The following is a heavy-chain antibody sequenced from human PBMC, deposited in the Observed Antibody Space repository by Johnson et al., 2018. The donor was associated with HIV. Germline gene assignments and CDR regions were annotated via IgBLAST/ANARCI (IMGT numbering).Heavy chain of an antibody. CDR3: AKVAVATAAGGVALDI. CDR1: EFTVSSNY. V-gene: IGHV3-66*02. CDR2: IYDGGLT. Sequence: VQLVESGGGLVQPGGSLRLSCAASEFTVSSNYMSWVRQAPGKGLEWVSFIYDGGLTYYAQSVKGRFTISRDNSKNTLYLQMNSLRGYDTAIYYCAKVAVATAAGGVALDIWGPGTMVTVSS. D-gene: IGHD6-19*01. J-gene: IGHJ3*02.